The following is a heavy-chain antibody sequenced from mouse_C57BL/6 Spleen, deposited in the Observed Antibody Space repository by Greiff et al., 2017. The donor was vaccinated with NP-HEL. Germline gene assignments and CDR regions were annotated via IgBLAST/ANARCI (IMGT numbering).Heavy chain of an antibody. CDR2: IYPGSGST. CDR3: ASEGYLSPYAMDY. V-gene: IGHV1-55*01. Sequence: QVQLKQPGAELVKPGASVKMSCKASGYTFTSYWITWVKQRPGQGLEWIGDIYPGSGSTNYNEKFKSKATLTVDTSSSTAYMQLSSLTSEDSAVYYCASEGYLSPYAMDYWGQGTSVTVSS. CDR1: GYTFTSYW. D-gene: IGHD5-1*01. J-gene: IGHJ4*01.